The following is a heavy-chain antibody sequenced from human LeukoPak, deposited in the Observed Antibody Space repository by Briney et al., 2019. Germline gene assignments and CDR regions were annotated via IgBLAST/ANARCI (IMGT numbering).Heavy chain of an antibody. V-gene: IGHV4-34*01. D-gene: IGHD4-17*01. J-gene: IGHJ4*02. Sequence: SETLSLTCAVYGGSFSGYYWSWIRQPPGKGLEWIGEINHSGSTNYNPSLKSRVTISVDTSKNQFSLKLSSVTAADTAVYYCARGGMTTVTTTRNYFDYWGQGTLVTVPS. CDR2: INHSGST. CDR3: ARGGMTTVTTTRNYFDY. CDR1: GGSFSGYY.